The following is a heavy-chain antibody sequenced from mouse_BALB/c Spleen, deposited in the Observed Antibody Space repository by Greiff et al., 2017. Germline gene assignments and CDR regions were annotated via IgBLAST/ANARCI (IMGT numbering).Heavy chain of an antibody. D-gene: IGHD1-1*01. CDR1: GYTFTDYW. Sequence: QVQLQQPGAELVMPGASVKMSCKASGYTFTDYWMHWVKQRPGQGLEWIGAIDTSDSYTSYNQKFKGKATLTVDESSSTAYMQLSSLTSEDSAVYYCARDYYGSSVPLYAMDYWGQGTSVTVSS. J-gene: IGHJ4*01. CDR2: IDTSDSYT. CDR3: ARDYYGSSVPLYAMDY. V-gene: IGHV1-69*01.